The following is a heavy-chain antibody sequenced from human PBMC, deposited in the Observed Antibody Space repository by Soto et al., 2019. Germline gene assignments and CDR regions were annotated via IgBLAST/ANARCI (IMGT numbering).Heavy chain of an antibody. CDR1: GGSFSGYY. Sequence: SETLSLTCAVYGGSFSGYYWSWIRQPPAKGLEWIGEINHSGSTNYNPSLKSRVTISVDTSKNQFSLKLSSVTAADTAVYYCARGSWYVDTAMVTKFDPWGQGTLVTVSS. J-gene: IGHJ5*02. CDR3: ARGSWYVDTAMVTKFDP. V-gene: IGHV4-34*01. CDR2: INHSGST. D-gene: IGHD5-18*01.